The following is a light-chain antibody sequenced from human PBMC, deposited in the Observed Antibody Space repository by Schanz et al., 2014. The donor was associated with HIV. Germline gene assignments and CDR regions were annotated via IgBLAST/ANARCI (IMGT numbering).Light chain of an antibody. CDR3: SSYTSSSTVV. Sequence: QSALTQPASVSGSLGQSITISCTGTSSDIGAFNYVSWYQQHPGIPPKLLIYAVSNRPSGVSNRFSGSKSGNTASLTISGLQAEDEADYYCSSYTSSSTVVFGGGTKLTVL. J-gene: IGLJ2*01. V-gene: IGLV2-14*03. CDR1: SSDIGAFNY. CDR2: AVS.